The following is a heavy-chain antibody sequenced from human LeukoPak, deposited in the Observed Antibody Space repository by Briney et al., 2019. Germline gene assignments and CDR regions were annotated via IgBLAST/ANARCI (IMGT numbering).Heavy chain of an antibody. D-gene: IGHD5-18*01. CDR3: AREDTAMVNDY. Sequence: SETLSLTCAVYGGSFSGYYWSWIRQPPGKGLEWIGEINHSGSTNYNPSLKSRVTTSVDTSKNQFSLKLSSATAADTAVYYCAREDTAMVNDYWGQGTLVTVSS. CDR2: INHSGST. J-gene: IGHJ4*02. CDR1: GGSFSGYY. V-gene: IGHV4-34*01.